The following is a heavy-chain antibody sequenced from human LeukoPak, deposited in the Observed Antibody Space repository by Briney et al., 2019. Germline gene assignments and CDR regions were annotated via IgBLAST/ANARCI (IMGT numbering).Heavy chain of an antibody. J-gene: IGHJ4*02. CDR2: IYTSGST. CDR1: GGPFSSFH. V-gene: IGHV4-4*07. CDR3: ARDFDS. Sequence: SETLSLTCTVSGGPFSSFHWSWIRQPAGKGLEWLGLIYTSGSTNYSPSLKSRLTMSVDASKHQFSLKLSSVTAADTAVYYCARDFDSWGQGILVTDSS.